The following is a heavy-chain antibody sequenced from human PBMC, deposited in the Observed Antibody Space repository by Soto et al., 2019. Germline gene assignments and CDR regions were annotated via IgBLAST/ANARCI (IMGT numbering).Heavy chain of an antibody. CDR3: ARAMEHHDVFDL. J-gene: IGHJ3*01. CDR2: IIPVFGTT. CDR1: GGTFSTYG. Sequence: GASVKVSCKASGGTFSTYGLSWVRQAPGQGLEWLGGIIPVFGTTDSAQKFQGRVTFTADESTSTAYMELSSLRSDDTAVYYCARAMEHHDVFDLWGQGTMVTVSS. D-gene: IGHD1-26*01. V-gene: IGHV1-69*13.